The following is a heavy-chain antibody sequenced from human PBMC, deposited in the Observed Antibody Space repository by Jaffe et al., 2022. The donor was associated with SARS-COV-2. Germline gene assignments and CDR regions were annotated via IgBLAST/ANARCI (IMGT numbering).Heavy chain of an antibody. CDR2: IKQDGSEI. CDR3: ARGRSDILTGHFAGGSPHLFDF. CDR1: GINFSSYW. D-gene: IGHD3-9*01. J-gene: IGHJ4*02. V-gene: IGHV3-7*03. Sequence: EVQLVESGGGLVRPGRSLRLSCAGSGINFSSYWMTWVRQAPGKGLEWVANIKQDGSEIYYVDSVKGRFTISRDNAKNSMFLQMNSLRAEDTAVYYCARGRSDILTGHFAGGSPHLFDFWGQGTLVTVSS.